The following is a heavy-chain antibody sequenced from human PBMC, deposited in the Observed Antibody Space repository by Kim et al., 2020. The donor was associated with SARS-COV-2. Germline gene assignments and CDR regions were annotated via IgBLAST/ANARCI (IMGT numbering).Heavy chain of an antibody. CDR3: ARHLRNWYFDL. V-gene: IGHV4-39*01. J-gene: IGHJ2*01. Sequence: TYNTPSLKARVTISVDTSKNQFSLRLSSVTAADTAVYYCARHLRNWYFDLWGRGTLVTVSS. CDR2: T.